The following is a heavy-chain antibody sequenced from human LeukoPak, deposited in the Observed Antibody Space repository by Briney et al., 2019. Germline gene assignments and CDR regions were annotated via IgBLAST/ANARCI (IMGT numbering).Heavy chain of an antibody. J-gene: IGHJ4*02. D-gene: IGHD5-18*01. CDR1: GFTFSSYG. CDR3: ARTDTAMVYFDY. Sequence: GGSLRLSCAASGFTFSSYGMHWVRQAPGKGLEWVAFIRYDGSNKYYADSVKGRFTISRDNSKNTLYLQMNSLRAEDTAVYYCARTDTAMVYFDYWGQGTLVTVSS. CDR2: IRYDGSNK. V-gene: IGHV3-30*02.